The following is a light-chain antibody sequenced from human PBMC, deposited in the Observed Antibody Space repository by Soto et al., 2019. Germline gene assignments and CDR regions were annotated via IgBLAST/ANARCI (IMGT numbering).Light chain of an antibody. CDR1: QSVNGF. J-gene: IGKJ2*01. V-gene: IGKV3-11*01. CDR2: DVS. Sequence: ETLLTQSPATLSLSPGERATVSCRASQSVNGFLAWYQQKPGQAPRLLIYDVSYRASGIPARFSGSGSGTDFTLTISSLEPEDFAVYYCQQYGSSPYTFGLGTKLEIK. CDR3: QQYGSSPYT.